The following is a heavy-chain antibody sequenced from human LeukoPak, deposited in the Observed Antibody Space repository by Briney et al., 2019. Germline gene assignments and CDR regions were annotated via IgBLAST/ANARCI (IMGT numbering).Heavy chain of an antibody. CDR1: GFTFSDYY. Sequence: GGSLRLSCAASGFTFSDYYMSWIRQAPGKGLEWVSYISSSGSTIYYADSVKGRFTISRDNAKNSLYLQMNSLRAEDTAVYYCAREDIVVVVAATGAFDYWGQGTLVTVSS. CDR3: AREDIVVVVAATGAFDY. D-gene: IGHD2-15*01. J-gene: IGHJ4*02. CDR2: ISSSGSTI. V-gene: IGHV3-11*01.